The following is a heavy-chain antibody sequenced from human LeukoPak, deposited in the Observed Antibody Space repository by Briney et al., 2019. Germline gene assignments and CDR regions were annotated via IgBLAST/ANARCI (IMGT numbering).Heavy chain of an antibody. J-gene: IGHJ4*02. CDR3: ARGRGMIAVVIYTDLFDY. V-gene: IGHV4-34*01. CDR2: INHSGST. D-gene: IGHD3-22*01. CDR1: GGSFSGYY. Sequence: SETLSLTCAVYGGSFSGYYWSWIRQPPGKGLEWIGEINHSGSTNYNPSLKSRVTISVDTSKNQFSLKLSSVTAADTAVYYCARGRGMIAVVIYTDLFDYWGQGTLVTVSS.